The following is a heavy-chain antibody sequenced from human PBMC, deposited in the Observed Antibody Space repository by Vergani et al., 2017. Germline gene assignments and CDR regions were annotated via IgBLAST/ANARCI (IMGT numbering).Heavy chain of an antibody. CDR2: VFHSGNT. V-gene: IGHV4-38-2*02. D-gene: IGHD2-21*02. CDR3: ARHLAYCGGDCYPYYYGMDV. CDR1: GYSIDSGYY. Sequence: QVQLQESGPGLVKPSETLSLTCTVAGYSIDSGYYWDWIRQPPGKGLEWIGSVFHSGNTYYNPSLMSRVTISVDTSKSQFSLRVTSVTAADTAVYYCARHLAYCGGDCYPYYYGMDVWGQGTTVTVSS. J-gene: IGHJ6*02.